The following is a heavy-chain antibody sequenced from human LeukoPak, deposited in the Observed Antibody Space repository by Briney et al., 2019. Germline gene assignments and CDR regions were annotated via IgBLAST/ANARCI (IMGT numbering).Heavy chain of an antibody. Sequence: GGSLRLSCAASGFTFSSYSMNWVRQAPGKGLEWVSYISSSSSTIYYADSVKGRFTISKDNARNSLYLQMNSLRAEDTAVYYCARGSSSWYLNFDYWGQGTLVTVSS. CDR3: ARGSSSWYLNFDY. V-gene: IGHV3-48*01. J-gene: IGHJ4*02. CDR2: ISSSSSTI. CDR1: GFTFSSYS. D-gene: IGHD6-13*01.